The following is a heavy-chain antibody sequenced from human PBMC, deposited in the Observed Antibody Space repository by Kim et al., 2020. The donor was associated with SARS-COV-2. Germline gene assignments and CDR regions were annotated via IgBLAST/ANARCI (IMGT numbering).Heavy chain of an antibody. V-gene: IGHV1-46*02. CDR1: GYTFNNYY. CDR2: INPSGGST. CDR3: AKAGTTATLDYFYGMDV. J-gene: IGHJ6*01. D-gene: IGHD1-1*01. Sequence: ASVKVSCKASGYTFNNYYMHWVRQAPGQGLEWMGIINPSGGSTIYAQTFQGRVTMTSDTSTSTVYMELTTLRSDDTAIYYCAKAGTTATLDYFYGMDVW.